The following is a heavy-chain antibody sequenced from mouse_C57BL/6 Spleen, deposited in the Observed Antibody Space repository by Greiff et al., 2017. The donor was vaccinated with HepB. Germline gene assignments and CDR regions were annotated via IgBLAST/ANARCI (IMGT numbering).Heavy chain of an antibody. CDR1: GYTFTSYW. CDR2: IDPNSGGT. J-gene: IGHJ1*03. V-gene: IGHV1-72*01. Sequence: VQLQQSGAELVKPGASVKLSCKASGYTFTSYWMHWVKQRPGRGLEWIGRIDPNSGGTKYNEKFKSKATLTVDKPSSTAYMQLSSLTSEDSAVYYCAKYYGNPYWYFDVWGTGTTVTVSS. D-gene: IGHD2-1*01. CDR3: AKYYGNPYWYFDV.